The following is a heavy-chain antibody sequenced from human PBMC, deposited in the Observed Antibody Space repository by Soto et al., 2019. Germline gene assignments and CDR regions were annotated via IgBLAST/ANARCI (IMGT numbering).Heavy chain of an antibody. CDR3: AADKGIVLYYYYGMDV. J-gene: IGHJ6*02. V-gene: IGHV1-58*01. CDR1: GFTFTSSA. CDR2: IVVGSGNT. Sequence: EASVKVSCKASGFTFTSSAVQWVRQARGQRLEWIGWIVVGSGNTNYAQKSQERVTITRDMSTSTAYMELSSLRSEDTAVYYCAADKGIVLYYYYGMDVWGQGTTVTVSS. D-gene: IGHD2-2*01.